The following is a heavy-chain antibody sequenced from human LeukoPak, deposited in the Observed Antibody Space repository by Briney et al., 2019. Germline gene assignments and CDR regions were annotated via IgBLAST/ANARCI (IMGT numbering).Heavy chain of an antibody. D-gene: IGHD2-8*01. CDR2: ISAYNGNT. CDR3: ARGDKDIVLMVYAPEYFQH. CDR1: GYTFTSYG. J-gene: IGHJ1*01. V-gene: IGHV1-18*01. Sequence: ASVKVSCKASGYTFTSYGINWVRQAPGQGLEWMGWISAYNGNTNYAQKLQGRVTMTTDTSTSTAYMELRSLRSDDTAVYYCARGDKDIVLMVYAPEYFQHWGQGTLVTVSS.